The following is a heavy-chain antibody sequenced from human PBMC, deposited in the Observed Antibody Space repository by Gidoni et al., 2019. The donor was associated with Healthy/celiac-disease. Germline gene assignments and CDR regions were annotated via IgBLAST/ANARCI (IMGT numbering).Heavy chain of an antibody. J-gene: IGHJ6*02. D-gene: IGHD6-13*01. V-gene: IGHV4-34*01. Sequence: QVQLQQWGAGLLKPSETLSLTCAVYGGSFSGYYWSWIRQPPGKGLEWIGEINHSGRTNYNPARKSRVTISVDTSKNHFSLKRSSVTAADTAVYYGARVAGSSWYWRSDYYYGMDVWGQGTTVTVSS. CDR3: ARVAGSSWYWRSDYYYGMDV. CDR2: INHSGRT. CDR1: GGSFSGYY.